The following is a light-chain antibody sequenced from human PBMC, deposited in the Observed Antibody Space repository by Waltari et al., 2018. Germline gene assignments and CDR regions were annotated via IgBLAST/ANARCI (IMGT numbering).Light chain of an antibody. CDR3: NSYTTGSTLTVI. CDR2: DVS. V-gene: IGLV2-14*03. Sequence: QSALTHPASVSGSPGQSITISCTGTRSDIGNYNFVPWYQHHPGKAPKLIIYDVSNRPSGVSNRFSGSWSGNTASLTISGLQAEDEADYYCNSYTTGSTLTVIFGGGTKLTVL. CDR1: RSDIGNYNF. J-gene: IGLJ2*01.